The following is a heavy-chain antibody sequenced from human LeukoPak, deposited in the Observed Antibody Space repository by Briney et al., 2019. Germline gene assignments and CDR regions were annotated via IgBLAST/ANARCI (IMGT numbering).Heavy chain of an antibody. Sequence: SETLSLTCTVSGGSISSSSYYWGWIRQPPGKGLEWIGSIYYSGSTYYNPSLKSRVTISVDRSKNQFSLRLSSVTAADTAVYYCARADYDSSGHPYLNYWGQGTLVTVSS. D-gene: IGHD3-22*01. V-gene: IGHV4-39*07. CDR1: GGSISSSSYY. CDR2: IYYSGST. J-gene: IGHJ4*02. CDR3: ARADYDSSGHPYLNY.